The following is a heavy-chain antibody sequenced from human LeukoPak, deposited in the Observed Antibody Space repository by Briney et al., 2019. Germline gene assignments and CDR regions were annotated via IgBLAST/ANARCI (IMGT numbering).Heavy chain of an antibody. CDR3: ARVSGIAVTTLFDY. D-gene: IGHD6-19*01. CDR1: GFTFSSYS. V-gene: IGHV3-48*01. CDR2: ISSSSSTI. Sequence: PGGSLRLSCAASGFTFSSYSMNWARQAPGKGLEWVSYISSSSSTIYYADSVKGRFTISRDNAKNSLYLQMNSLRAEDTAVYYCARVSGIAVTTLFDYWGQGTLVTVSS. J-gene: IGHJ4*02.